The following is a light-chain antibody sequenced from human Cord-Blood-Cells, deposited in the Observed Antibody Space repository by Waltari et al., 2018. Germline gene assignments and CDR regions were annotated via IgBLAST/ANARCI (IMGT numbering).Light chain of an antibody. Sequence: EIVLTQSTATLSLSPAERATLSCRASQSVSSYLAWYPQKTGQDPRLLIYDASNRATGIPARFSGSGSGTDFTLTISSLEPEDFAVYYCQQRSNWWTFGQGTKVEIK. CDR1: QSVSSY. CDR2: DAS. CDR3: QQRSNWWT. V-gene: IGKV3-11*01. J-gene: IGKJ1*01.